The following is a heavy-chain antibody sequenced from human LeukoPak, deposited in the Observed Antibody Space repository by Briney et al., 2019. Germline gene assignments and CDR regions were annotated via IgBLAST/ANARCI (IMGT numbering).Heavy chain of an antibody. V-gene: IGHV1-18*01. J-gene: IGHJ4*02. CDR2: ISAYNGNT. CDR3: ARVLSIAARPELDY. CDR1: GYTFTSYG. Sequence: ASVKVSCKASGYTFTSYGISWVRQAPGQGLEWMGWISAYNGNTNYAQKLQGRVTITRDTSASTAYMELSSLRSEDTAVYYCARVLSIAARPELDYWGQGTLVTVSS. D-gene: IGHD6-6*01.